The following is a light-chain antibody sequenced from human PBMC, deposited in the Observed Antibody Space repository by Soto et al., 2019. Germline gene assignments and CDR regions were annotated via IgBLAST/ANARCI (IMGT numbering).Light chain of an antibody. CDR1: QSISTW. V-gene: IGKV1-5*01. J-gene: IGKJ1*01. CDR3: QEYSSYWT. CDR2: AAS. Sequence: DIQMTQSPSTLSASVGDSITITCRASQSISTWLAWYQQRPGKVPKLLIYAASSLESGVPSRFSGSGSGTEFTLTISSLQTDDFATYYCQEYSSYWTFGQGTKVEI.